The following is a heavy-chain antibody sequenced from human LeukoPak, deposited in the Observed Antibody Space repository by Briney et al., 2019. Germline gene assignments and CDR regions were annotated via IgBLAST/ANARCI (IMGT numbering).Heavy chain of an antibody. CDR2: IIPIFGTA. CDR1: GGTFSSYA. D-gene: IGHD2-2*01. CDR3: ARGQYQLLQNWFDP. Sequence: SVKVSCKASGGTFSSYAISWVRQAPGQGLEWMGGIIPIFGTANYAPKFQGRVTITADESTSTAYMELSSLRSEDTAVYYCARGQYQLLQNWFDPWGQGTLVTVSS. J-gene: IGHJ5*02. V-gene: IGHV1-69*13.